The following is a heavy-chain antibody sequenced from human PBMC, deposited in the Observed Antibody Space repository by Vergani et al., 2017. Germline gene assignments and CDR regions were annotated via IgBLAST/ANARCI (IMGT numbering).Heavy chain of an antibody. CDR1: GFTFSNVW. V-gene: IGHV3-15*01. Sequence: EVQLVESGGGLVKPGGSLRLSCEASGFTFSNVWMTWVRQAPGKGLEWVGRIKSKINGATTDYAAPVKGRFTISRDDSKNTLYLQMNSLRAEDTAVYYCARDTGGSYLKAYFDYWGQGTLVTVSS. CDR2: IKSKINGATT. D-gene: IGHD1-26*01. J-gene: IGHJ4*02. CDR3: ARDTGGSYLKAYFDY.